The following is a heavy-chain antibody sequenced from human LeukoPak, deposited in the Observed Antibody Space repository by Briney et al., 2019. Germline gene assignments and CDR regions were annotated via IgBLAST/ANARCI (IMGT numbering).Heavy chain of an antibody. CDR2: IRYDGSNK. V-gene: IGHV3-30*02. CDR1: GFTFSSYG. Sequence: PGGSLRLSCAASGFTFSSYGMHWVRQAPGKGLEWVAFIRYDGSNKYYADSVKGRFTISRDNSKNTLYLQMNSLRAEDTAVYYCARDGGIVVVRKGNYFDYWGQGTLVTVSS. J-gene: IGHJ4*02. D-gene: IGHD2-2*01. CDR3: ARDGGIVVVRKGNYFDY.